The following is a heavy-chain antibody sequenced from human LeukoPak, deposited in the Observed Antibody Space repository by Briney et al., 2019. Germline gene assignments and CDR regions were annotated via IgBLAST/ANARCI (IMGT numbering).Heavy chain of an antibody. CDR3: ARDLYGSGKDYYYGMDV. CDR1: GGSISSYY. J-gene: IGHJ6*02. Sequence: SETLSLTCTVSGGSISSYYWSWIRQPAGKGLEWIGRIYTSGSTNYNPSLKSRVTISVDTSKNQFSLKLSSVTAADTAVYYCARDLYGSGKDYYYGMDVWGQGTTVTVSS. CDR2: IYTSGST. V-gene: IGHV4-4*07. D-gene: IGHD3-10*01.